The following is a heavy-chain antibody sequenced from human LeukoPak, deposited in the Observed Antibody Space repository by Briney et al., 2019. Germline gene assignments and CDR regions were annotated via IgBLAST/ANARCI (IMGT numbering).Heavy chain of an antibody. J-gene: IGHJ4*02. CDR1: GFTFSSYA. V-gene: IGHV3-23*01. CDR2: ITGSGGST. CDR3: ARVPTTSDSSGNVFDY. Sequence: LGGSLRLSCAASGFTFSSYAMSWVRQAPGKGLEWVSAITGSGGSTYYADSVKGRFTISRDNAKNTLYLQMNSLRAEDTAVYYCARVPTTSDSSGNVFDYWGQGTLVTVSS. D-gene: IGHD3-22*01.